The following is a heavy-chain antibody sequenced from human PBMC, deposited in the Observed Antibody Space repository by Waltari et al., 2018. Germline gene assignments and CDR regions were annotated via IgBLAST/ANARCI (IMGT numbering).Heavy chain of an antibody. Sequence: QLQLQESGPGLVKPSETLSLTCTVSGGSISSSSYYWGWIRRPPGKGLEWIGSIYYSGSTYYNPSLKSRVTISVDTSKNQFSLKLSSVTAADTAVYYCASMYDSSGYYPLYALVYWGQGTLVTVSS. CDR3: ASMYDSSGYYPLYALVY. CDR1: GGSISSSSYY. D-gene: IGHD3-22*01. J-gene: IGHJ4*02. CDR2: IYYSGST. V-gene: IGHV4-39*01.